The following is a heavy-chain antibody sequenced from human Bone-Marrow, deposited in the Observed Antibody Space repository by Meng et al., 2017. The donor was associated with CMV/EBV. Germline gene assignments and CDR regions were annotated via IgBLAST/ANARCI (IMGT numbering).Heavy chain of an antibody. V-gene: IGHV3-23*01. CDR1: GFTFSSYA. J-gene: IGHJ4*02. Sequence: PTCAASGFTFSSYAMSWVRQAPGKGLEWVSAISGSGGSTYYADSVKGRFTISRDNSKNTLYLQMNSLRAEDTAVYYCAKGAEPWLVRWVDYWGQGTLVTGSS. CDR3: AKGAEPWLVRWVDY. CDR2: ISGSGGST. D-gene: IGHD6-19*01.